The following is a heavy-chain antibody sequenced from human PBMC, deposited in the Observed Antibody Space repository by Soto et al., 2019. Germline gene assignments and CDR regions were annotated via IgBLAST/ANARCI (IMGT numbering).Heavy chain of an antibody. CDR3: ARDLVVPARQYYYYYYGMDV. D-gene: IGHD2-2*01. V-gene: IGHV3-21*01. CDR2: ISSSSSYI. Sequence: PGGSLRLSCAASGFTFSSYSMNWVRQAPGKGLEWVSSISSSSSYIYYADSVKGRFTISRDNAKNSLYLQMNSLRAEDTAVYYCARDLVVPARQYYYYYYGMDVWGQGTTVTSP. CDR1: GFTFSSYS. J-gene: IGHJ6*02.